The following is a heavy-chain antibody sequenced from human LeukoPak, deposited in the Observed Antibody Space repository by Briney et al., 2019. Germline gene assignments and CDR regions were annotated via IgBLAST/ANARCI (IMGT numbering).Heavy chain of an antibody. D-gene: IGHD4/OR15-4a*01. CDR1: GFTFTSYA. CDR3: ARGTFYYGDNYNTRAFGQPFDS. Sequence: SGTSLRLSCAASGFTFTSYALHWVRQAPGKGLDWLSDISYDGTDKNYADSVRGRFTISRDNSKNTLYLQVNSLRAEDTAIYYCARGTFYYGDNYNTRAFGQPFDSWGQGTLVTVSS. J-gene: IGHJ4*02. CDR2: ISYDGTDK. V-gene: IGHV3-30*04.